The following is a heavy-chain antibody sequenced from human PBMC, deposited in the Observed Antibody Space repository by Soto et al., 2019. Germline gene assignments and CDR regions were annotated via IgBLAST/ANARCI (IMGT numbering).Heavy chain of an antibody. Sequence: EVQLLESGGGLVQPGGSLRLACAASGFTFNNYAMNWVRQAPGRGLEWVSIISPNGDSTYNADSVKGRFTISRDNSQNTVFLQMNSLRAEDTAIYFCAKVRLTDYLRYAPHLWGQGTLVTVSS. CDR1: GFTFNNYA. D-gene: IGHD2-8*01. V-gene: IGHV3-23*01. CDR2: ISPNGDST. J-gene: IGHJ3*01. CDR3: AKVRLTDYLRYAPHL.